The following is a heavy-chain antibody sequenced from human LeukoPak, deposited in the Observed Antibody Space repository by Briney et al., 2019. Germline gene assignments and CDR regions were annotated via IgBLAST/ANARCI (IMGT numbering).Heavy chain of an antibody. Sequence: TSETLSLTCTVSGYSISSGYFWGWIRQPPGKGLEWIGSIYHSGSTSYNPSLKSRLTISVDTSKNQFSLKLTSLTAADTAVYYCARATREPRVDYWGQGTLVTVSS. CDR3: ARATREPRVDY. J-gene: IGHJ4*02. V-gene: IGHV4-38-2*02. CDR2: IYHSGST. CDR1: GYSISSGYF. D-gene: IGHD1-26*01.